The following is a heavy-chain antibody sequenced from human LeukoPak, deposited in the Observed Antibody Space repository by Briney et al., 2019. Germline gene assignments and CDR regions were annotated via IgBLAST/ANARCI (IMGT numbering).Heavy chain of an antibody. CDR1: GYTFTRYY. CDR3: ASPNSYGLYYFDY. Sequence: AASVKVSCKASGYTFTRYYMQWVRQAPGQGLEWMGIINPSGGYTTYAQKFQGRVTMTRDTSTSTVYMELSSLRSEDTAVYYCASPNSYGLYYFDYWGQGTLVTVSS. V-gene: IGHV1-46*01. D-gene: IGHD5-18*01. J-gene: IGHJ4*02. CDR2: INPSGGYT.